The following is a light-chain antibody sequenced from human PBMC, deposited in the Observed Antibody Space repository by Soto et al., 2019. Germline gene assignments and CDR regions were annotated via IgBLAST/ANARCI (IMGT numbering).Light chain of an antibody. CDR3: QQSYSTRLT. J-gene: IGKJ4*01. V-gene: IGKV3-11*01. CDR2: DAS. Sequence: EIVLTQSPATLSLSPGDRATLSCRASQSLSSSLAWYRHQPGQAPRLLIYDASNRAKGIPARFSGSGSGTHFTLTISSLQPEDFATYYCQQSYSTRLTFGGGTKVEI. CDR1: QSLSSS.